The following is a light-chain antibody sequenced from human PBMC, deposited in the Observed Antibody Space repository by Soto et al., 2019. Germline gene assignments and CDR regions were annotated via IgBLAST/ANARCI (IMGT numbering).Light chain of an antibody. J-gene: IGKJ5*01. CDR1: QPISNY. CDR2: GAS. CDR3: QQTHAVPLT. Sequence: DVQMTQSPSSLSASVGDRVTITCRASQPISNYLNWYQQKAGEAPKVLIVGASSLQIGVPSKFSGSVYGTSFTLIINNLLPDDFATYYCQQTHAVPLTFGQGTRL. V-gene: IGKV1-39*01.